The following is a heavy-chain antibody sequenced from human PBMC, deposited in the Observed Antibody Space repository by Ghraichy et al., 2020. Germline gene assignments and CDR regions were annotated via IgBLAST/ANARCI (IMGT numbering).Heavy chain of an antibody. D-gene: IGHD3-3*01. CDR2: IYWNDDK. CDR3: AHRLGYDFWSEFEGSPDYYGMDV. Sequence: SGPTLVKPTQTLTLTCTFSGFSLSTSGVGVGWIRQPPGKALEWLALIYWNDDKRYSPSLKSRLTITKDTSKNQVVLTMTNMDPVDTATYYCAHRLGYDFWSEFEGSPDYYGMDVWGQGTTVTVSS. V-gene: IGHV2-5*01. J-gene: IGHJ6*02. CDR1: GFSLSTSGVG.